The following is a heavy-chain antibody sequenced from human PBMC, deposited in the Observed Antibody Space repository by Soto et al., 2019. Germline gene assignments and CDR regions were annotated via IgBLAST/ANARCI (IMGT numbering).Heavy chain of an antibody. CDR2: IKSKTDGGSA. CDR1: GFAFSDAW. D-gene: IGHD1-26*01. CDR3: TTDSRTTLPEVRFDY. J-gene: IGHJ4*01. V-gene: IGHV3-15*07. Sequence: GGSLRLSCAASGFAFSDAWINWVRQAPGKGLEWVGRIKSKTDGGSADYAAPVKGRFAISRDNSKNMVYLQMNSLKTEDTAVYYCTTDSRTTLPEVRFDYWGPGTLVTVSS.